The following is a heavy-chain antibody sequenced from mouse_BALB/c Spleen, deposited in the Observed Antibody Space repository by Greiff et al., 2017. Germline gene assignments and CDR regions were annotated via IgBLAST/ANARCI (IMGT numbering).Heavy chain of an antibody. D-gene: IGHD1-1*01. CDR3: ARYDGSSYSFDY. CDR2: IDPANGNT. Sequence: VQLQQSGAELVKPGASVKLSCTASGFNIKDTYMHWVKQRPEQGLEWIGRIDPANGNTKYDPKFQGKATITADTSSNTAYLQLSSLTSEDTAVYYCARYDGSSYSFDYWGQGTTLTVSS. CDR1: GFNIKDTY. V-gene: IGHV14-3*02. J-gene: IGHJ2*01.